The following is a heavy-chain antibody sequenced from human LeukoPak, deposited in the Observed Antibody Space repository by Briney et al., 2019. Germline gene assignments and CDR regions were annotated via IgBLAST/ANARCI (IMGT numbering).Heavy chain of an antibody. D-gene: IGHD4-17*01. CDR3: ARDQDDYGDYLDY. V-gene: IGHV1-2*02. J-gene: IGHJ4*02. Sequence: GASVKVSCKASGYTFTGYYMHWVRQAPGQGLEWMGWINPNSGGTNYAQKFQGRVTMTRDTSISTAYMELSRLRSDDTAVYYCARDQDDYGDYLDYWGQGTLVTVSS. CDR1: GYTFTGYY. CDR2: INPNSGGT.